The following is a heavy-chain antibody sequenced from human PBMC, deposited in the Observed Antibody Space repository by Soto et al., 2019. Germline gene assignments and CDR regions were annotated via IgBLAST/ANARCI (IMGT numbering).Heavy chain of an antibody. D-gene: IGHD1-26*01. CDR1: GYTFTGYY. V-gene: IGHV1-2*02. CDR3: VRAREALYFDY. Sequence: ASVKVSCKASGYTFTGYYMHWLRQAPGQGLEWMGWINPNSGGTNYAQKFQGRVTMTRDTSISTAYMELSRLRSDDTAVYYCVRAREALYFDYWGQGTLVTVSS. CDR2: INPNSGGT. J-gene: IGHJ4*02.